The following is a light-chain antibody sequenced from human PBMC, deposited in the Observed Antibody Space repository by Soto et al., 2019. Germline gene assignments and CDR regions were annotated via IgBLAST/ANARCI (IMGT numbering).Light chain of an antibody. CDR1: SSNIGSNT. V-gene: IGLV1-44*01. CDR3: AAWDDSLNAL. CDR2: SNN. J-gene: IGLJ2*01. Sequence: QSVLTQPPSASGTPGQRVTISCSGSSSNIGSNTVNWYQQLPGTAPKLLIYSNNQRPSGVPDRFSGSKSGTSASLAISGLQSGDEADYYCAAWDDSLNALFGGGTKLTVL.